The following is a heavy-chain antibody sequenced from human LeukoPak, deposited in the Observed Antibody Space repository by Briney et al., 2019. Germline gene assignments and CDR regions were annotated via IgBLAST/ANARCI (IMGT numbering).Heavy chain of an antibody. V-gene: IGHV3-21*01. CDR2: ISSSSSYI. CDR3: ARDRGGYGDYHFDY. D-gene: IGHD4-17*01. Sequence: GGSLRLSCAASGFTFSSYSMNWVRQAPGKGLEWASSISSSSSYIYYADSVKGRFTISRDNAKNSLYLQMNSLRAEDTAVYYCARDRGGYGDYHFDYWGQGTLVTVSS. J-gene: IGHJ4*02. CDR1: GFTFSSYS.